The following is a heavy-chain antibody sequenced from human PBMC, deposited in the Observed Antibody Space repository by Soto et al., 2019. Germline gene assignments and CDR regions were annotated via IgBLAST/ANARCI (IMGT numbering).Heavy chain of an antibody. V-gene: IGHV3-21*01. Sequence: EVQLVESGGGLVKPGGSLRLSCAASGFTFSSYSMNWVRQAPGKGLEWVSSISSSSSYIYYADSVKGRFTISRDNAKNSRYLQMNSLRGEDTAVYYCARDTYYYGSGSYSPWGQGTLVTVSS. D-gene: IGHD3-10*01. CDR2: ISSSSSYI. CDR3: ARDTYYYGSGSYSP. CDR1: GFTFSSYS. J-gene: IGHJ5*02.